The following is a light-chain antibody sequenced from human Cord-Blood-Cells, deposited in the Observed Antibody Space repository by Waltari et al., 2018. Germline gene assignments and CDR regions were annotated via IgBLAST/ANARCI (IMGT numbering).Light chain of an antibody. J-gene: IGLJ2*01. CDR1: SSDVGSFNL. CDR3: CSYAGSSTFVV. Sequence: QSALPQPASVSGSPGQWITISCTGTSSDVGSFNLVSWYQQYPGKAPKLMIYEVSKRPSGVSNRFSGSKSGNTASLTISGLQAEDEADYYCCSYAGSSTFVVFGGGTKLTVL. CDR2: EVS. V-gene: IGLV2-23*02.